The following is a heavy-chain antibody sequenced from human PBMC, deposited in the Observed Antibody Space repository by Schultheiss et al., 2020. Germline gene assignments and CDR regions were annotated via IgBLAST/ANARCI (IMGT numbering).Heavy chain of an antibody. CDR1: GFTVSSNY. J-gene: IGHJ4*02. D-gene: IGHD1-26*01. Sequence: GESLKISCAASGFTVSSNYMSWVRQAPGKGLEWVSVIYGRGSTYYADSVKGRFTISRDNSKNTLYLQMNSLRPEDTAVYYCAGSVGATWGQGTLVTGSS. V-gene: IGHV3-66*01. CDR2: IYGRGST. CDR3: AGSVGAT.